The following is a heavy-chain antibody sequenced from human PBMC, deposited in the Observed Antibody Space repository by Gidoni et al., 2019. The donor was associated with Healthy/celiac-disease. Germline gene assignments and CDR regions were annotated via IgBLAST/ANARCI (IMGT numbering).Heavy chain of an antibody. V-gene: IGHV3-9*01. D-gene: IGHD3-10*01. CDR3: AKDIGSGSVRVNGMDV. J-gene: IGHJ6*02. CDR2: ISWNSGSI. CDR1: GFTFDDYA. Sequence: EVQLVESGGGLVQPGRSLRLSCAASGFTFDDYAMHWVRQAPGKGLEWVSGISWNSGSIGYADSVKGRFTISRDNAKNSLYLQMNSLRAEDTALYYCAKDIGSGSVRVNGMDVWGQGTTVTVSS.